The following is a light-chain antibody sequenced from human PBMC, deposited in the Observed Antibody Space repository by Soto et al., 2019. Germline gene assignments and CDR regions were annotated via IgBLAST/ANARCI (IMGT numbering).Light chain of an antibody. CDR2: GAS. J-gene: IGKJ2*01. CDR1: QSVSSSY. CDR3: QQDYNLPYT. V-gene: IGKV3D-7*01. Sequence: EIVMTQSPATLSLSPGERATLSCRASQSVSSSYLSWYQQKPGQAPRLLIYGASIRATGIPARFSGSGSGTDFTLTISSLQHEDFAVYYCQQDYNLPYTFGQGTKLEIK.